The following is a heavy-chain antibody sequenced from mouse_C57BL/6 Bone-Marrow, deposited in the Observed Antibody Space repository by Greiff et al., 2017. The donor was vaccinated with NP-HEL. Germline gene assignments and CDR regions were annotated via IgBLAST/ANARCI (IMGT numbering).Heavy chain of an antibody. D-gene: IGHD1-1*01. V-gene: IGHV6-6*01. J-gene: IGHJ3*01. Sequence: EVQGVESGGGLVQPGGSMKLSCAASGFTFSDAWMDWVRQSPEKGLEWVAEIRNKANNHATYYAESVKGRFTISRDDSKSSVYLQMNSLRAEDTGIYYCTGTTVVASWFAYWGQGTLVTVSA. CDR1: GFTFSDAW. CDR2: IRNKANNHAT. CDR3: TGTTVVASWFAY.